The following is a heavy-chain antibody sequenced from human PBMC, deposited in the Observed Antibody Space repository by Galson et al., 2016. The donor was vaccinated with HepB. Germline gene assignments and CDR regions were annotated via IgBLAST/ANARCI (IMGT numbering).Heavy chain of an antibody. V-gene: IGHV4-59*11. CDR1: GGSISPHY. CDR3: ARGGADFDY. CDR2: ISYTGVT. J-gene: IGHJ4*01. D-gene: IGHD3-16*01. Sequence: ETLSLTCTVSGGSISPHYWTWIRQSPGKGLEWIGHISYTGVTNYKPSLQSRVTMSVDVSNSRVSLRLSAVTAADTALYYCARGGADFDYWGHGILVTVSS.